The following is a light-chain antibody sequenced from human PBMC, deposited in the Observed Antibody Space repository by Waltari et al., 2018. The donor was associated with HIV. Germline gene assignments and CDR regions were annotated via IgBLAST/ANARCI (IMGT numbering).Light chain of an antibody. Sequence: QSALTQPASMSGSPGQSITISCTGPPPDLICYNFFSWYQQHPGEAPKLIIYADSSRPPGVSSRFSGSKSGNTASLFISGLQAEDEAHYYCSSYTTTTSVTFGEGTQVTVL. J-gene: IGLJ2*01. CDR2: ADS. V-gene: IGLV2-14*03. CDR3: SSYTTTTSVT. CDR1: PPDLICYNF.